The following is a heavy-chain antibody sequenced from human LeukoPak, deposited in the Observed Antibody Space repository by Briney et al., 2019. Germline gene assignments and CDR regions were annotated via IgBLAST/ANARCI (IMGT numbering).Heavy chain of an antibody. D-gene: IGHD2-2*01. V-gene: IGHV4-30-4*01. CDR3: ASFSSHPARGNDAFDI. CDR2: IYYSGST. CDR1: GGSISSGDYY. J-gene: IGHJ3*02. Sequence: PSQTLSLTCTVSGGSISSGDYYWSWIRQPPGKGLEWIGYIYYSGSTYYNPSLKSRVTISVDTSKNQFSLKLSSVIAADTAVYYCASFSSHPARGNDAFDIWGQGTMVTVSS.